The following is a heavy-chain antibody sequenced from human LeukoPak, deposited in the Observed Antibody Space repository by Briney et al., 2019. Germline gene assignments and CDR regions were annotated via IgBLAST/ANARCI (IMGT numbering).Heavy chain of an antibody. CDR2: IYYSGST. D-gene: IGHD2-2*01. J-gene: IGHJ3*02. CDR1: GGSISSGDYY. Sequence: SQTLSLTRTVSGGSISSGDYYWSWIRQPPGKGLEWIGYIYYSGSTYYNPSLKSRVTISVDTSKNQFSLKLSSVTAADTAVYYCAREGYCSSTSCYGHDAFDIWGQGTMVTVSS. V-gene: IGHV4-30-4*01. CDR3: AREGYCSSTSCYGHDAFDI.